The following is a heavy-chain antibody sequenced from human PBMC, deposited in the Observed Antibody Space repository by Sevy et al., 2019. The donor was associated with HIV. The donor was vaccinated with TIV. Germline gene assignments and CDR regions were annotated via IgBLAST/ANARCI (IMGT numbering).Heavy chain of an antibody. CDR3: VSMVRGVNYH. Sequence: GGSLRLSCAASGFTFSSYSMSWVRQAPGKGLEWVSAISSSGGSTYYAASVKGRFTISRDKSKNTLYLQMNGLRDEDTAVYDCVSMVRGVNYHWGQGTLVTVSS. CDR1: GFTFSSYS. CDR2: ISSSGGST. D-gene: IGHD3-10*01. V-gene: IGHV3-23*01. J-gene: IGHJ5*02.